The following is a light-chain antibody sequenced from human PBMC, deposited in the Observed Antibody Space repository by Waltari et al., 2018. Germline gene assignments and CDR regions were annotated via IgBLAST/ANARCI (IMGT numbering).Light chain of an antibody. V-gene: IGKV3-11*01. CDR2: DGS. CDR1: QSVVTY. Sequence: IVLTQSPATLSLSPGERATLSCRASQSVVTYLAWFQQKPGQAPRLTMYDGSKRDSGIPARFSGSGSGTDFTLTISSLEPEDFGVYYCQQRASSWVTFGGGTKVDIK. J-gene: IGKJ4*01. CDR3: QQRASSWVT.